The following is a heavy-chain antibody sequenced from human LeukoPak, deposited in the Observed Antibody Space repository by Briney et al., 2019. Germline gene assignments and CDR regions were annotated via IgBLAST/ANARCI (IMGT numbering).Heavy chain of an antibody. J-gene: IGHJ6*03. D-gene: IGHD3-3*01. CDR1: GGSISSHY. CDR3: ARESYDFWSGYPYYYYYMDV. V-gene: IGHV4-59*11. CDR2: IYYSGST. Sequence: SETLSLTCTVSGGSISSHYWSWIRQPPGKGLEWIGYIYYSGSTNYNPFLKSRVTISVDTSKNQFSLKLSSVTAADTAVYYCARESYDFWSGYPYYYYYMDVWGKGTTVTVSS.